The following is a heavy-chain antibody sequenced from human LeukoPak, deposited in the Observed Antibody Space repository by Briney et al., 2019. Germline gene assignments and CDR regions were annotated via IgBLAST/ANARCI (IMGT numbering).Heavy chain of an antibody. D-gene: IGHD2-2*01. J-gene: IGHJ6*03. CDR1: GYSISSGYY. Sequence: SETLSLTCTVSGYSISSGYYWVWIRQPPGKGLEWIGSIYRSGSTNYNPSLKSRVTISVDTSKNQFSLKVNSVTAADTAVYYCARGDCSSTICYSPMDVWGKGTTVTVSS. CDR3: ARGDCSSTICYSPMDV. CDR2: IYRSGST. V-gene: IGHV4-38-2*02.